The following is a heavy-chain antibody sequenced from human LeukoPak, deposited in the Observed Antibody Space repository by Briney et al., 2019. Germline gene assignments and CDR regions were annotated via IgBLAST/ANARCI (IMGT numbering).Heavy chain of an antibody. J-gene: IGHJ4*02. D-gene: IGHD6-6*01. CDR2: IYTSGST. CDR1: GGSISSYY. Sequence: SETLSLTCTVSGGSISSYYWSWIRQPAGKGLEWIGRIYTSGSTNYNPSLKSRVTMSVDTSKNQFSLKLSSVTAADTAVYYCARDQGWKYGSSSDPFDYWGQGTLVTVSS. V-gene: IGHV4-4*07. CDR3: ARDQGWKYGSSSDPFDY.